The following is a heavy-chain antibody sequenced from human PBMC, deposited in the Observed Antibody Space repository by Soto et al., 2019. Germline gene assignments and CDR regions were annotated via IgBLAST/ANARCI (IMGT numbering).Heavy chain of an antibody. D-gene: IGHD4-17*01. CDR3: AAMTTVTVNLDY. J-gene: IGHJ4*02. CDR1: GVTFSSYF. V-gene: IGHV3-48*01. CDR2: ISSSSSTI. Sequence: GGSMILSNAASGVTFSSYFMHWVRQAPGKGLEWVSYISSSSSTIYYADSVKGRFTISRDNAKNSLYLQMNSLRAEDTAVYYCAAMTTVTVNLDYRGQGTLVTVSS.